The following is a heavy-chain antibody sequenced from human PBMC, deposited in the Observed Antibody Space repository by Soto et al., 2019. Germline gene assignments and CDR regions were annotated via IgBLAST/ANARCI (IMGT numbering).Heavy chain of an antibody. CDR1: GFTFSSYA. J-gene: IGHJ4*02. CDR3: ATVSGALVYLGY. Sequence: EVQLLESGGGLVQPGGSLRLSCAASGFTFSSYAMSWVRQAPGKGLEWVSAISGSGSSTYYAHSVKGQFTISRDNSKNTLYLQMNSLRDEDTAIYYCATVSGALVYLGYWGQGTLVTVSS. CDR2: ISGSGSST. D-gene: IGHD3-16*01. V-gene: IGHV3-23*01.